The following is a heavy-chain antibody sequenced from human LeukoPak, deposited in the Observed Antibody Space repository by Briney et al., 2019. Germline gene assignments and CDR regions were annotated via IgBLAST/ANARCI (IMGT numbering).Heavy chain of an antibody. CDR2: ISAYNGNT. CDR1: GYTFTSYG. Sequence: ASVKVSCKASGYTFTSYGIIWVRQSPGQGLEWMGWISAYNGNTDYSQNLQGRVTMTTDTSTNTAYMELRSLRSDDTAVYYCARDLTYWGQGTLVTVSS. J-gene: IGHJ4*02. V-gene: IGHV1-18*01. CDR3: ARDLTY.